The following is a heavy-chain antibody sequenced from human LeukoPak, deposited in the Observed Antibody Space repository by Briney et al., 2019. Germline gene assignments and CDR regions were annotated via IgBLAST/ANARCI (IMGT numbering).Heavy chain of an antibody. V-gene: IGHV4-59*01. CDR1: GGSISSYY. D-gene: IGHD6-19*01. CDR2: IYYSGST. Sequence: PSETLSLTCTVSGGSISSYYWSWIRQPPGKGLEWIGYIYYSGSTNYNPSHKSRVTISVDTSKNQFSLKLSSVAAADTAVYYCARAGGLVVAGTFDPWGQGTLVTVSS. CDR3: ARAGGLVVAGTFDP. J-gene: IGHJ5*02.